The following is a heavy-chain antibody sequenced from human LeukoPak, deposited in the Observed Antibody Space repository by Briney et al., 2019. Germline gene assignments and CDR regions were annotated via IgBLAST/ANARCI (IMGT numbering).Heavy chain of an antibody. D-gene: IGHD3-3*01. CDR3: ARDQNYDFWSGYSDHYYYYMDV. Sequence: SETLSLTCTVSGGSISNYYWSWIRQPAVKGLEWIGRIYTTGSTNYNPSLKSRVTMSVDTSKNQFSLKLSSVTAADTAVYYCARDQNYDFWSGYSDHYYYYMDVWGKGTTVTVSS. V-gene: IGHV4-4*07. CDR2: IYTTGST. J-gene: IGHJ6*03. CDR1: GGSISNYY.